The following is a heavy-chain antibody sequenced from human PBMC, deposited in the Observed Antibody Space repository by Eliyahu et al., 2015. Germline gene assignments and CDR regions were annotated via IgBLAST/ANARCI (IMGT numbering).Heavy chain of an antibody. Sequence: QVQLVESGGGPVEPGGSLXLSCPTXGFTFSAYYMSWIRQAPGKGLEWVSYISDNGSTTYFADSIKGRFTISRDNTKNSLYLQMNSLRDEDTPLYFCARGHFALDVWGQGTMVTVSS. CDR1: GFTFSAYY. J-gene: IGHJ6*02. CDR3: ARGHFALDV. CDR2: ISDNGSTT. V-gene: IGHV3-11*01.